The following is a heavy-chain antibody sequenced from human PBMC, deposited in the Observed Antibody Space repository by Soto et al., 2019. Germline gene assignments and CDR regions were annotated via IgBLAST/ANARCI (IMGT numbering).Heavy chain of an antibody. D-gene: IGHD1-26*01. V-gene: IGHV1-46*01. CDR2: SNPSSGRI. Sequence: QMQLVQSGAEVKKPGASVKVSCKASGYTFTSYQMHWVRHAPGQGLEWMGISNPSSGRITYAPRFQGRAMMPSDPTTNTVYLVWRSLRWQHTPVYNRARDGPTPTLRGGPSYTREVWGQGITVTSSA. CDR3: ARDGPTPTLRGGPSYTREV. J-gene: IGHJ6*01. CDR1: GYTFTSYQ.